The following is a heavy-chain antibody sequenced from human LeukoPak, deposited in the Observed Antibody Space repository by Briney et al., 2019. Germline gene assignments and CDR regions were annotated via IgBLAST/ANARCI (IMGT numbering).Heavy chain of an antibody. Sequence: GGSLRLSCAASGFTFSPYWTHWVRQVPGKGLVWVSDINSDGTITHYADSVKGRFTVSRDNAQDTLYLQMNSLRAEDTAVYYCARGTALQDYWGQGTLVTVSS. CDR1: GFTFSPYW. J-gene: IGHJ4*02. V-gene: IGHV3-74*01. CDR3: ARGTALQDY. CDR2: INSDGTIT. D-gene: IGHD2-2*02.